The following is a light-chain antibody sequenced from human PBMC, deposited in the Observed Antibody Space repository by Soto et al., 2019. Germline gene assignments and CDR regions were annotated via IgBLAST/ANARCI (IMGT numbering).Light chain of an antibody. V-gene: IGLV2-14*01. CDR1: SSDVGGYDY. J-gene: IGLJ1*01. CDR2: EVD. CDR3: TACTTANPLT. Sequence: QSALTEPASVSGSPRQSATISSPGTSSDVGGYDYVSWYQQHPSTAPKLLHYEVDNRPSGVSNRFSGSKPVNTASLIISGFQSEDVSIFYCTACTTANPLTVGSGTKV.